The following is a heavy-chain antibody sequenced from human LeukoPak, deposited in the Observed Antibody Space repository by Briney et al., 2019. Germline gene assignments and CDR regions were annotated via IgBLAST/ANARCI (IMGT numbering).Heavy chain of an antibody. Sequence: GGSLRLSCAASGFTFDDYGMSWVRQAPGKGLEWVPGINWNGGSTGYADSVKGRFTISRDNAKNSLYLQMNSLRAEDTALYYCARVGGGYSYGPPDHWGQGTLVTVSS. CDR1: GFTFDDYG. D-gene: IGHD5-18*01. J-gene: IGHJ4*02. V-gene: IGHV3-20*04. CDR2: INWNGGST. CDR3: ARVGGGYSYGPPDH.